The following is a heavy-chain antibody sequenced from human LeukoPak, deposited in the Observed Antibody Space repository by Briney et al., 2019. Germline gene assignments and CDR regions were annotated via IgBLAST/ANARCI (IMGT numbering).Heavy chain of an antibody. CDR1: GGTFSSYA. D-gene: IGHD3-10*01. Sequence: GASVKVSCKASGGTFSSYAISWVRQAPGKGLEWMGGIIPIFGTANYAQKFQGRVTITTDESTSTAYMELSSLRSEDTAVYYCARAPQIGWNYYGSGSYFDYWGQGTLVTVSS. CDR3: ARAPQIGWNYYGSGSYFDY. CDR2: IIPIFGTA. V-gene: IGHV1-69*05. J-gene: IGHJ4*02.